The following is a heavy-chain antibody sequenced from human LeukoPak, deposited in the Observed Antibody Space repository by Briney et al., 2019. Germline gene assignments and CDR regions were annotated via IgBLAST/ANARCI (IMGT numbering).Heavy chain of an antibody. CDR2: IGTAGDA. D-gene: IGHD1-7*01. J-gene: IGHJ6*03. Sequence: PGGSLRLSCAASGFTFSTYDMHWVRQSIGKGLEWVSGIGTAGDAYYPDSVKGRFTTSRDNAKNSLYLQMNSLRAEDMALYYCAKDIKLELPPGYMDVWGKGTTVTVSS. CDR3: AKDIKLELPPGYMDV. V-gene: IGHV3-13*01. CDR1: GFTFSTYD.